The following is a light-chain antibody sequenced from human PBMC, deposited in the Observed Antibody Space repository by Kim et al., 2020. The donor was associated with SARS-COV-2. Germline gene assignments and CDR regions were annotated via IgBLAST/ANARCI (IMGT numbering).Light chain of an antibody. CDR2: GAS. CDR3: QQLNAYPQT. Sequence: DIQLTQSPSFLPASVGDRVTITCRASHGISDHLAWYQQKSGKPPKLLIYGASTLQIGVPSRFSGSGSGTEFTLTISSLQAEDFATYYCQQLNAYPQTFGLGTKLEI. CDR1: HGISDH. V-gene: IGKV1-9*01. J-gene: IGKJ2*01.